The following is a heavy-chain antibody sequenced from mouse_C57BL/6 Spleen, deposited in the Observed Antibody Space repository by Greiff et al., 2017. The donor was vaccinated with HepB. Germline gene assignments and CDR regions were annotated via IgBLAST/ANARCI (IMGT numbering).Heavy chain of an antibody. CDR1: GFTFSSYG. V-gene: IGHV5-6*02. CDR3: ARQGGYYYGDY. D-gene: IGHD1-1*01. Sequence: DVKLVESGGDLVKPGGSLKLSCAASGFTFSSYGMSWVRQTPDKRLEWVATISSGGSYTYYPDSVKGRFTISRDNAKNTLYLQMSSLKSEDTAMYYCARQGGYYYGDYWGQGTTLTVSS. J-gene: IGHJ2*01. CDR2: ISSGGSYT.